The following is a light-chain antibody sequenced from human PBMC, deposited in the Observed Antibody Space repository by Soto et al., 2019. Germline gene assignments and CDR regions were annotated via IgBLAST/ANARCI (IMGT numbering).Light chain of an antibody. J-gene: IGKJ4*01. V-gene: IGKV3-20*01. CDR3: QQYASSPPTVT. CDR2: GAS. Sequence: EIVLTQSLGTLSLSPGERATLSCRASQSVSSFYSAWYQQKPGQAPRLLIYGASTRATGIPDRFSGSGSGTDFTLTISRLEPEDFAVYYCQQYASSPPTVTFGGGTKVEIK. CDR1: QSVSSFY.